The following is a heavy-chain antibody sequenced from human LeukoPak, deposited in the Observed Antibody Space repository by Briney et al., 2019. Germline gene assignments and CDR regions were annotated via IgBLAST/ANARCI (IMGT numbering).Heavy chain of an antibody. CDR2: TSSSSRDT. Sequence: PGGSLRLSCAASGFTFSSTSINWVRHDPGKGLDCVASTSSSSRDTYYADSVKGRFTISRDNAKKSVYLQMSSLRAEDTAVYYCARERVDFGDWSRFYHYGMDVWGQGTTVTVTS. J-gene: IGHJ6*02. D-gene: IGHD4-17*01. V-gene: IGHV3-21*01. CDR3: ARERVDFGDWSRFYHYGMDV. CDR1: GFTFSSTS.